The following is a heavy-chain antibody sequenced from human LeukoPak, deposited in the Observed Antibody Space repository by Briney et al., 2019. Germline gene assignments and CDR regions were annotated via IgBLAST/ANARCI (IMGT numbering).Heavy chain of an antibody. Sequence: GGSLRLSCAASGFTFSSYWMHWVRHAPGKGLVWVSRINSDGSSTSYADSVKGRFTISRDNAKNTLYLQMNSLRAEDTAVYYCARDASRGFNWFDPWGQGTLVTVSS. CDR1: GFTFSSYW. CDR2: INSDGSST. J-gene: IGHJ5*02. CDR3: ARDASRGFNWFDP. V-gene: IGHV3-74*01. D-gene: IGHD2-2*01.